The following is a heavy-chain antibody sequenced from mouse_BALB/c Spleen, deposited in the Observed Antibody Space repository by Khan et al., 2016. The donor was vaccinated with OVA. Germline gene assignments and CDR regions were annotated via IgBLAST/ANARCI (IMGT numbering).Heavy chain of an antibody. CDR1: GYSFTGYF. Sequence: VQLQQSGPELVKPGASVKISCKASGYSFTGYFMTWVMQSPGKSLEWIGRINPHIGETFYNQKFKGKATLTVDESSSTAHMELRSLASEDYAVYYCTRIDRSDFDYWGQGTTLTVSS. V-gene: IGHV1-20*02. CDR2: INPHIGET. J-gene: IGHJ2*01. CDR3: TRIDRSDFDY. D-gene: IGHD1-1*01.